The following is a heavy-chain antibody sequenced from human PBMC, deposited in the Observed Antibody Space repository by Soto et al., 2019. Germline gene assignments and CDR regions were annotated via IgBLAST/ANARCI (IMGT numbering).Heavy chain of an antibody. CDR3: ARQIYDSDTGPNFQYYFDS. CDR2: IDPSDSQT. CDR1: GYSFAGYW. Sequence: GESLTISCTGSGYSFAGYWITWVRQKPGKGLEWMGRIDPSDSQTYYSPSFRGHVTISVTKSITTVFLQWSSLRASDTAMYYCARQIYDSDTGPNFQYYFDSWGQGTPVTVSS. D-gene: IGHD3-22*01. V-gene: IGHV5-10-1*01. J-gene: IGHJ4*02.